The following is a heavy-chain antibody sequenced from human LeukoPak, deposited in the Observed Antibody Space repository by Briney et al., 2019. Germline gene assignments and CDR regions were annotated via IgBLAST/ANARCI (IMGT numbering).Heavy chain of an antibody. J-gene: IGHJ5*02. Sequence: PGGSLRLSCAVSGFTVSGNYMSWVRQAPGKGLEWVSLIYSGGTTYYADSVKGRFTISRDNSKNTLYLQMNSLRAEDTAVYYCARAGLQLWLLCWFDPWGQGTLVTVSS. CDR1: GFTVSGNY. V-gene: IGHV3-53*05. D-gene: IGHD5-18*01. CDR2: IYSGGTT. CDR3: ARAGLQLWLLCWFDP.